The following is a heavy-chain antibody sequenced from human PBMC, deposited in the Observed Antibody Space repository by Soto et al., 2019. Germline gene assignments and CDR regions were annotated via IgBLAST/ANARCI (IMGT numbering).Heavy chain of an antibody. Sequence: SRTLSLTCAISGDSVSSNSAAWNWIRQSPSRGLEWLGRTYYRSKWYNDYAVSVKSRITINPDTSKNQFSLQLNSVTPEDTAVYYCAREGTPGALTTDYNYYGMDVWGQGTTVTVPS. V-gene: IGHV6-1*01. J-gene: IGHJ6*02. CDR3: AREGTPGALTTDYNYYGMDV. CDR2: TYYRSKWYN. D-gene: IGHD1-1*01. CDR1: GDSVSSNSAA.